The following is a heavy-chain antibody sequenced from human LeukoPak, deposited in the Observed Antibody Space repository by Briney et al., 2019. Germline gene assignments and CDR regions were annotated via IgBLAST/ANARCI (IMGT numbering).Heavy chain of an antibody. V-gene: IGHV4-59*08. CDR3: ARQVSSWFDP. CDR2: IYYSGST. CDR1: GGSISSYY. Sequence: PSETLSLTCTVSGGSISSYYWSWIRQPPGKGLEWIGYIYYSGSTNYNPSLKSRVTISVDTSKNQFSLKLSSVTAADTAVYYCARQVSSWFDPWGQGTLVTVPS. J-gene: IGHJ5*02.